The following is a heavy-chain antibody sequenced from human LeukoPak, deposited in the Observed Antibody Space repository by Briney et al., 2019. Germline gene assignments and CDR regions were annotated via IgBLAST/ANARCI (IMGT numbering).Heavy chain of an antibody. CDR2: IYSGGTT. D-gene: IGHD3-22*01. CDR3: VRAVPHNYYYDSSGYYGDAFDI. CDR1: GFSVRTNY. V-gene: IGHV3-53*01. J-gene: IGHJ3*02. Sequence: GGSLRLFCAASGFSVRTNYMSWVRQAPGKGLEWVSVIYSGGTTRYADSVKGRFTISSDNSKNTLFLQMNSLRAEDTAVYHCVRAVPHNYYYDSSGYYGDAFDIWGQGTLVSVSS.